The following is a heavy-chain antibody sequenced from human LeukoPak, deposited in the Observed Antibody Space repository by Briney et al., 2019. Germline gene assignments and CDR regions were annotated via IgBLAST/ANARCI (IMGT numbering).Heavy chain of an antibody. D-gene: IGHD4-17*01. CDR3: ARDTTVTSRYYYYYMDV. CDR2: IYTSGST. Sequence: SETLSLTCTVSGGSISSYYWSWIRQPAGKGLEWIGRIYTSGSTNYNPSLKSRVTMSVDTSKNQFPLKLSSVTAADTAVYYCARDTTVTSRYYYYYMDVWGKGTTVTVSS. CDR1: GGSISSYY. V-gene: IGHV4-4*07. J-gene: IGHJ6*03.